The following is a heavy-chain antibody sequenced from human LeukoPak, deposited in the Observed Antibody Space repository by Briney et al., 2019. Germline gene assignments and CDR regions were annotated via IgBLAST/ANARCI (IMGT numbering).Heavy chain of an antibody. CDR3: AKGRDFMTTVTTLDY. J-gene: IGHJ4*02. D-gene: IGHD4-17*01. CDR1: GFTFSSYG. CDR2: ISYDGSNK. V-gene: IGHV3-30*18. Sequence: GSLRLSCAASGFTFSSYGMHWVRQAPGKGLEWVAVISYDGSNKYYADSVKGRFTISRDNSKNTLYLQMNSLRAEDTAVYYCAKGRDFMTTVTTLDYWGQGTLVTVSS.